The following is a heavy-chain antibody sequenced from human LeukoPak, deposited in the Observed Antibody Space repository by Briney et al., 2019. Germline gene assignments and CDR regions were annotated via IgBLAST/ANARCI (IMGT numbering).Heavy chain of an antibody. CDR2: IIPIFGTA. CDR3: ARDRLYSSSWYPSDAFDI. J-gene: IGHJ3*02. V-gene: IGHV1-69*13. Sequence: ASVKVSCKASGGTFSSYAISWVRQAPGQGLEWMGGIIPIFGTANYAQKFQGRVTITADESTSTAYMELSSLRSEDTAVYYCARDRLYSSSWYPSDAFDIWGQGTMVTVSS. D-gene: IGHD6-13*01. CDR1: GGTFSSYA.